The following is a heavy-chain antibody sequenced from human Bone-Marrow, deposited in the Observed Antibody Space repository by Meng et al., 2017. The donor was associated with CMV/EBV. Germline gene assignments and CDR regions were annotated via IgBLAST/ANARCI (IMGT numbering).Heavy chain of an antibody. Sequence: SLKISCAASGFTFDDYAMHWVRQAPGKGLEWVSGISWNSGSIGYADSVKGRFTISRDNAKNSLYLQMNSLRAEDTAVYYCARFVGCGGDCYRPAEYFQHWGQGTLVTVSS. V-gene: IGHV3-9*01. CDR3: ARFVGCGGDCYRPAEYFQH. D-gene: IGHD2-21*01. CDR2: ISWNSGSI. J-gene: IGHJ1*01. CDR1: GFTFDDYA.